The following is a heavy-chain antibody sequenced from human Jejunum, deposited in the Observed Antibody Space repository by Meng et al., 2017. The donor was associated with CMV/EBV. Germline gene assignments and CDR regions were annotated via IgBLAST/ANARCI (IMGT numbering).Heavy chain of an antibody. Sequence: AASGFTFSSHWMAWVRQAPGKGLEWVANIAQDGSETYYVDSVTGRFTISRDSSKNTLYLQMNSLRAEDTALYYCVVGHDSRKVAYWGQGTLVTVSS. D-gene: IGHD2-15*01. CDR2: IAQDGSET. V-gene: IGHV3-7*03. CDR3: VVGHDSRKVAY. CDR1: GFTFSSHW. J-gene: IGHJ4*02.